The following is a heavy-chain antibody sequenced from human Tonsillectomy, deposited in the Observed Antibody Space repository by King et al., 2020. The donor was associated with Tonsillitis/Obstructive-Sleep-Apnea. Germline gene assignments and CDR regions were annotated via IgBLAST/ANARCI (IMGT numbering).Heavy chain of an antibody. CDR3: ARGAYGHAFDI. CDR2: TYYRSTWYS. J-gene: IGHJ3*02. CDR1: GDSVSRNSAA. Sequence: VQLQQSGPGLVKPSQTLSLTCAISGDSVSRNSAAWNWLRLSPSRGLEWLGRTYYRSTWYSDYAVSVQSRITINPDTSKNQFSLQLNSVTPEGAAIYFCARGAYGHAFDIWGQGTMVTVSS. D-gene: IGHD4-17*01. V-gene: IGHV6-1*01.